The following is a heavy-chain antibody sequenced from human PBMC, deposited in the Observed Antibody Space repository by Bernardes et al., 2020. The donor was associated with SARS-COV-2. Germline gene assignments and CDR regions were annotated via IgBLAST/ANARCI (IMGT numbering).Heavy chain of an antibody. CDR1: GFRFRNYW. CDR3: VRHGGSFDY. Sequence: GGSLRLSCSASGFRFRNYWMSCVRQAPGNGLAWVAAIKSDGSDQRYVDSVRGRFAFSRDNAKDSLYLQMNSLRAEDTAVYYCVRHGGSFDYWGQGTLVTVSS. J-gene: IGHJ4*02. CDR2: IKSDGSDQ. D-gene: IGHD3-16*01. V-gene: IGHV3-7*03.